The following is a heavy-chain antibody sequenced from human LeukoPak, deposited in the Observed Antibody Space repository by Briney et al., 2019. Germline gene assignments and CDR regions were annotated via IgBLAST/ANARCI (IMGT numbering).Heavy chain of an antibody. CDR2: IIPIFGTV. J-gene: IGHJ3*02. CDR3: ARVGRWLQFSRSAFDI. CDR1: GGTFSSYA. Sequence: SVKVSCKASGGTFSSYAISWVRQAPGQGLEWMGGIIPIFGTVNYAQKFQGRVTITADESTSTAYMELSSLRSEDTAVYYCARVGRWLQFSRSAFDIWGQGTMVTVSS. V-gene: IGHV1-69*13. D-gene: IGHD5-24*01.